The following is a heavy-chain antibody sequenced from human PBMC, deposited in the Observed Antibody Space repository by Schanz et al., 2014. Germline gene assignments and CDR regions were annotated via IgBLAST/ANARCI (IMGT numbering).Heavy chain of an antibody. V-gene: IGHV3-48*04. D-gene: IGHD3-16*01. CDR2: ISWSSSTI. CDR1: GFTFTGYS. J-gene: IGHJ4*02. CDR3: VADDVWLNLGDFDY. Sequence: VQLVESGGGVVQPGRSLRLSCAASGFTFTGYSMNWVRQTPGKGLEWVAYISWSSSTIYYADSVKGRFTTSRDNAKKALYLQMNSLRAEDTAIYYCVADDVWLNLGDFDYWGQGTLVTVSS.